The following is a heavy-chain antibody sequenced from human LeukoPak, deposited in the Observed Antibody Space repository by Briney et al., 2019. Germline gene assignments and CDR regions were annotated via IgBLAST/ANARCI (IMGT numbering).Heavy chain of an antibody. CDR2: INPNSGGT. CDR3: ARSAGYSSGWYYFDY. V-gene: IGHV1-2*06. Sequence: GASVQVSCKASGYTFTSYDINWVRQAPGQGLEWMGRINPNSGGTNYAQKFQGRVTITRDASISTAYMELSRLRSDDTAVYYCARSAGYSSGWYYFDYWGQGTLVTVSS. CDR1: GYTFTSYD. D-gene: IGHD6-19*01. J-gene: IGHJ4*02.